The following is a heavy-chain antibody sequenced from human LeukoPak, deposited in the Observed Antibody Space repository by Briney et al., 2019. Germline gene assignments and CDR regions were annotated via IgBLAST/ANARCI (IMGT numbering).Heavy chain of an antibody. J-gene: IGHJ5*02. V-gene: IGHV3-23*01. D-gene: IGHD6-6*01. Sequence: PGGSLRLSCAASGFTFSSYAMSWVRQAPGKGLEWVSGISSSGGSTYYADSVKGRFTTSRDNSKNTLYLQMNSLRAEDTAVYYCARQYSSSSDWFDPWGQGTLVTVSS. CDR1: GFTFSSYA. CDR3: ARQYSSSSDWFDP. CDR2: ISSSGGST.